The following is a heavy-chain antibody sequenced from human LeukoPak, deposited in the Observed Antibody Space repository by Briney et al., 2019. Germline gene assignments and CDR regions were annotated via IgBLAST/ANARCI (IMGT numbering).Heavy chain of an antibody. D-gene: IGHD6-13*01. Sequence: PSETLSLTCTVSGGSISSGSYYWSWIRQPAGKGLEWIGRIYTSGSTNYNPSLKSRVTISVDTSKNQFSLKLSSVTAADTAVYYCAREARIAAALDYWGQGTLVTVSS. CDR2: IYTSGST. CDR1: GGSISSGSYY. CDR3: AREARIAAALDY. V-gene: IGHV4-61*02. J-gene: IGHJ4*02.